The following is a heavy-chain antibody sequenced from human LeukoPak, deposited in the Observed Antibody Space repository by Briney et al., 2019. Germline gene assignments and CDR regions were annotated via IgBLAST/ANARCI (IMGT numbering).Heavy chain of an antibody. V-gene: IGHV5-51*01. CDR1: GYSVTNYW. CDR2: IYPGNSDT. J-gene: IGHJ4*02. Sequence: GESLKISCKGSGYSVTNYWIGWVRQMPGKGLEWMGIIYPGNSDTKYSPSFQGQVTMSADKSISTAYLQWSSLKASDTAMYYCARRQYYDFWSDYWGQGTLVTVSS. D-gene: IGHD3-3*01. CDR3: ARRQYYDFWSDY.